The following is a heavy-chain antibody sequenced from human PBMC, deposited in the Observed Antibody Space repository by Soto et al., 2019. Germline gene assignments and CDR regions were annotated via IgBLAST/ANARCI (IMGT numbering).Heavy chain of an antibody. CDR1: GGSISGSY. Sequence: SETLSLTCTVSGGSISGSYLSWIRQTPGKVLEWVGYIHYSGSTNYNPSLKSRVTMSVDSAKNQFSLQLSSVTAADTAVYFCTKYRRTDAEEYSFDYWGQGALVTVSS. D-gene: IGHD2-2*01. CDR2: IHYSGST. V-gene: IGHV4-59*01. CDR3: TKYRRTDAEEYSFDY. J-gene: IGHJ4*02.